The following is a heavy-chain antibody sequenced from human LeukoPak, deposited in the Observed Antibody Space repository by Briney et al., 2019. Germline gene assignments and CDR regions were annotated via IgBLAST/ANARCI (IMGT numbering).Heavy chain of an antibody. CDR3: AKESNWYFDL. CDR2: IYSDGNT. CDR1: GFTVSSIY. J-gene: IGHJ2*01. Sequence: GGSLRLSCAVSGFTVSSIYMSWVRQAPGKGLEWVSFIYSDGNTYYADSVKGRFTISRDNAKNSLYLQMNSLRAEDTALYYCAKESNWYFDLWGRGTLVTVSS. V-gene: IGHV3-53*05.